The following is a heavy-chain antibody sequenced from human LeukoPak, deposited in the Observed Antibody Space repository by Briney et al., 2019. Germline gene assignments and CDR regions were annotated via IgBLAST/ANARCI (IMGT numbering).Heavy chain of an antibody. CDR2: ISTTWST. CDR1: GGSISSGSFY. J-gene: IGHJ2*01. D-gene: IGHD3-16*01. Sequence: SETLSLTCTVSGGSISSGSFYWSWIRQPAGKGLEWIGRISTTWSTNYNPSLKSRVTISVDTSKNQFSLKRNPVTAADTAVYYCARWGEVYWYFDLWGRGTLVTVSS. CDR3: ARWGEVYWYFDL. V-gene: IGHV4-61*02.